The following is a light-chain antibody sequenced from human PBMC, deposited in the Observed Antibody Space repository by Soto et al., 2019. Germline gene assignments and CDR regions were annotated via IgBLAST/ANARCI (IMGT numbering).Light chain of an antibody. CDR2: DAS. CDR3: QQSYSTPLT. Sequence: DIQVTQSAPTLSASVGYRFTMTCRASQTISTWMAWYQQKPGKAPKLLVYDASTLQSGVPSRFSGSGSGTDFTLTISSLQPEDFATYYCQQSYSTPLTFGGGTKVDIK. CDR1: QTISTW. V-gene: IGKV1-39*01. J-gene: IGKJ4*01.